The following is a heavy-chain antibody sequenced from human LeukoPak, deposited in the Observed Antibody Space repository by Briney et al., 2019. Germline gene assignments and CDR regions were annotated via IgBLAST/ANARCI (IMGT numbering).Heavy chain of an antibody. V-gene: IGHV3-23*01. CDR2: ISGSGGST. CDR3: AKGEAYYDY. Sequence: GGSLTLSCAASGFTFSSYAMSWVRQAPGKGLEWVSAISGSGGSTFYADSVKGRFIISRDNSKNTLYLQMNSLRAEDAAVYYCAKGEAYYDYWGQGTLVTVSS. CDR1: GFTFSSYA. J-gene: IGHJ4*02.